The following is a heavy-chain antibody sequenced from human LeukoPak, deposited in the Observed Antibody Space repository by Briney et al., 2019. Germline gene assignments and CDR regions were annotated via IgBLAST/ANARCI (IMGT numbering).Heavy chain of an antibody. J-gene: IGHJ5*02. CDR3: TRSRLRRWFDP. CDR2: IRSKAYGGTT. D-gene: IGHD4-17*01. Sequence: GGSLRLSCVASGFTFGKYWMSWVRQAPGKGLEWVGFIRSKAYGGTTEYAASVKGRFTISRDDSKSIAYLQMNSLKTEDTAVYYCTRSRLRRWFDPWGQGTLVTVSS. V-gene: IGHV3-49*04. CDR1: GFTFGKYW.